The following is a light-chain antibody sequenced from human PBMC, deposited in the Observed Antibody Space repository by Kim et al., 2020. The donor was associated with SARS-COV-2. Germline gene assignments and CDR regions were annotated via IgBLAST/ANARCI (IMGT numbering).Light chain of an antibody. V-gene: IGLV2-8*01. CDR3: SSYAGRNDLV. Sequence: ITCTGTSSDVGGYNYVSWYQQHPGRAPKLIIYDVTKRPTGVPDRFSGSKSGNTASLTVSGLQAEDEADYYCSSYAGRNDLVFGGGTQLTVL. CDR2: DVT. J-gene: IGLJ2*01. CDR1: SSDVGGYNY.